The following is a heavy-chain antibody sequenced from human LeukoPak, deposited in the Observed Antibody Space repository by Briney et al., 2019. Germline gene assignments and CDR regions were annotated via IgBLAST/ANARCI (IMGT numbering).Heavy chain of an antibody. J-gene: IGHJ4*02. V-gene: IGHV4-30-4*08. CDR3: ARAYDFWSGPDY. CDR2: IHYSGST. CDR1: GGSISSGDYY. Sequence: SEXLSLTCTVSGGSISSGDYYWSWIRQPPGKGLEWIGYIHYSGSTYYNPSLKSRVTMSVDTSKNQFSLKLSSVTAADTAVYYCARAYDFWSGPDYWGQGTLVTVSS. D-gene: IGHD3-3*01.